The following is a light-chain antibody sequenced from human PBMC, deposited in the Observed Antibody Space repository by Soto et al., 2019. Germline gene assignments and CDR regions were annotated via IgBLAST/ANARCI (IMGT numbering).Light chain of an antibody. Sequence: EILLTQSPGTLSLSPGERATLSCRASQTVSSTFLAWYQQKPGQAPRLIIYGVSNRANGIPDRFSGSGSGTDFTLTIHRLEPEDFALYFCGQFVSSHPRTFGQGTKVDIK. J-gene: IGKJ1*01. CDR1: QTVSSTF. CDR2: GVS. V-gene: IGKV3-20*01. CDR3: GQFVSSHPRT.